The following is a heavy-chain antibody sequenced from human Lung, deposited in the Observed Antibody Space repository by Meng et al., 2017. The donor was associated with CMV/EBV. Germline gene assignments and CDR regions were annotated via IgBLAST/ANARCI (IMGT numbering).Heavy chain of an antibody. J-gene: IGHJ4*02. Sequence: SXAASGFTSSNYAINWVRQAPGKGLEWVSAISGTGATTYYADFVRGRFTISRDNSKNSVHLQMNSMRAEDTAMYYCAKTSAAARVYYFDYWGPGXLVTVSS. CDR1: GFTSSNYA. CDR3: AKTSAAARVYYFDY. V-gene: IGHV3-23*01. CDR2: ISGTGATT. D-gene: IGHD6-13*01.